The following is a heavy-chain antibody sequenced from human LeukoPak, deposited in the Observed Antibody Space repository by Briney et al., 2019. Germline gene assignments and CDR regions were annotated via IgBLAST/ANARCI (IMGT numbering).Heavy chain of an antibody. CDR2: INSDGNSP. Sequence: GGSLRLSCAASGFIFSSSWMHWVRQAPGRGLVWVSCINSDGNSPTYADSVKGRFTISRDNAKNTLSLQMNSLRAEDTAVYYCARDGGSYSPQDYWGQGTLVTVSS. V-gene: IGHV3-74*01. CDR3: ARDGGSYSPQDY. D-gene: IGHD1-26*01. J-gene: IGHJ4*02. CDR1: GFIFSSSW.